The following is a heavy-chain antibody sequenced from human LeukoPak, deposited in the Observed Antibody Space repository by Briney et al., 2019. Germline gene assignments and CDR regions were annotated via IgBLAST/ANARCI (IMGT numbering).Heavy chain of an antibody. CDR3: ARHETYYYGMDV. Sequence: SETLSLTCTVSGGSISSYYWSWIRQPPGKGLEWIGYIYYSGSTNYNPSLKSRVTISVDTSKNQFPLKLSSVTAADTAVYYCARHETYYYGMDVWGQGTTVTVSS. CDR1: GGSISSYY. CDR2: IYYSGST. J-gene: IGHJ6*02. V-gene: IGHV4-59*08.